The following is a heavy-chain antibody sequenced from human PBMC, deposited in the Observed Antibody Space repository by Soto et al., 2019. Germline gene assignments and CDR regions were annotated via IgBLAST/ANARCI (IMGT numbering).Heavy chain of an antibody. CDR2: ISGSGGST. V-gene: IGHV3-23*01. J-gene: IGHJ6*02. CDR3: AMSITGTPRHYYYGMDV. Sequence: GGSLRLSCAASGFTFSSYAMSWVRQAPGKGLEWVSAISGSGGSTYYADSVKGRFTISRDNSKNTLYLQMNSLRAEDTAVYYCAMSITGTPRHYYYGMDVWGQGTTVTVSS. D-gene: IGHD1-7*01. CDR1: GFTFSSYA.